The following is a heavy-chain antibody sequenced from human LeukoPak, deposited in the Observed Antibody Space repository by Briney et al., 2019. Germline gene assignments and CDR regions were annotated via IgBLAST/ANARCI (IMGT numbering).Heavy chain of an antibody. D-gene: IGHD2/OR15-2a*01. J-gene: IGHJ4*02. CDR2: INSDGSWT. CDR3: VSFYETY. V-gene: IGHV3-74*01. CDR1: GNYW. Sequence: GGSLRLSCAASGNYWMHWVRQVPGKGLVWVSHINSDGSWTSYADSVKGRFTISKGNAKNTVYLQMNSLRAEDTAVYYCVSFYETYWGRGTLVTVSS.